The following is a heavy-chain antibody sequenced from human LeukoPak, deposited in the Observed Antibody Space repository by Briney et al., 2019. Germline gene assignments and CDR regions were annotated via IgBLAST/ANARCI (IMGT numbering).Heavy chain of an antibody. D-gene: IGHD2/OR15-2a*01. J-gene: IGHJ4*02. CDR2: INSDGSWT. CDR3: VSFYETY. V-gene: IGHV3-74*01. CDR1: GNYW. Sequence: GGSLRLSCAASGNYWMHWVRQVPGKGLVWVSHINSDGSWTSYADSVKGRFTISKGNAKNTVYLQMNSLRAEDTAVYYCVSFYETYWGRGTLVTVSS.